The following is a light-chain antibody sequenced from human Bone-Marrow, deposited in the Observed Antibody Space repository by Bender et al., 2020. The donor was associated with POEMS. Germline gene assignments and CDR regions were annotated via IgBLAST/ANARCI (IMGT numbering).Light chain of an antibody. CDR3: AAADDSLNGWV. CDR1: RPNIGGYT. V-gene: IGLV1-44*01. Sequence: QSVLTQPPSASGAPGQTLTISCSGSRPNIGGYTVNWYQHLPGTAPKLPIYNNDRRPAGVPDRFSGPKSGTSASLAISGLHSGDEADYYCAAADDSLNGWVFGGGTKLTVL. CDR2: NND. J-gene: IGLJ3*02.